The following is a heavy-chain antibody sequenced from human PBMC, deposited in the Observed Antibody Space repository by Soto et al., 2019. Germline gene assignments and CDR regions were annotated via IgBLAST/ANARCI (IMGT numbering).Heavy chain of an antibody. J-gene: IGHJ5*02. D-gene: IGHD5-12*01. Sequence: QVRLVQSGAEVRRPGSSVKVSCRASGYTFVDYALHWVRQAPGQGLEWVGWMNPNTGNIKYSHKLEARVSINRDKATSTAYMELRGLRSEDTAVYFCTREAIVAENWFDPWGQGTLVTVSS. V-gene: IGHV1-3*01. CDR3: TREAIVAENWFDP. CDR1: GYTFVDYA. CDR2: MNPNTGNI.